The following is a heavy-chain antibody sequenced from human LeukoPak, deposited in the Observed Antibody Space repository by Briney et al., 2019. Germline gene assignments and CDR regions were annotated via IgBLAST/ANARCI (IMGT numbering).Heavy chain of an antibody. CDR3: ARAPYGDYPHYNYYGMDV. D-gene: IGHD4-17*01. CDR1: RFTFSSYA. CDR2: ISSSSSTI. V-gene: IGHV3-48*02. J-gene: IGHJ6*02. Sequence: GGSLRLSCAASRFTFSSYAMHWIRQAPGKGLEWVAYISSSSSTIYYADSVKGRFTISRDNAKNSLYLQMNSLRDEDTAVYYCARAPYGDYPHYNYYGMDVWGQGTTVAISS.